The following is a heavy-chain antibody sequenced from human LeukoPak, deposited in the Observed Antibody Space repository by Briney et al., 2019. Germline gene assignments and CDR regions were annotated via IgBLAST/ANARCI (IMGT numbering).Heavy chain of an antibody. Sequence: SVKVSCKASGGTFSSYAISWVRQAPGQGLEWKGGIIPIFGTANYAQKFQGRVPITADESTSTAYMELSSLRSEDTAVYYCARAGSGSYYGDYYYYYMDVWGKGTTVTVSS. J-gene: IGHJ6*03. D-gene: IGHD3-10*01. CDR1: GGTFSSYA. CDR2: IIPIFGTA. V-gene: IGHV1-69*13. CDR3: ARAGSGSYYGDYYYYYMDV.